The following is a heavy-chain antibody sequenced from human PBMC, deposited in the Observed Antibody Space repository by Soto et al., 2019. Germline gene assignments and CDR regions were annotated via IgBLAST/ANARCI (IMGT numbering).Heavy chain of an antibody. Sequence: ASVKVSCKASGVTFSSYAISWVRQAPGQGLEWMGGIIPIFGTANYAQKFQGRVTITADESTSTAYMELSSLRSEDTAVYYCARGENWNLNWFDPWGQGTLVTVSS. CDR1: GVTFSSYA. CDR2: IIPIFGTA. CDR3: ARGENWNLNWFDP. V-gene: IGHV1-69*13. D-gene: IGHD1-1*01. J-gene: IGHJ5*02.